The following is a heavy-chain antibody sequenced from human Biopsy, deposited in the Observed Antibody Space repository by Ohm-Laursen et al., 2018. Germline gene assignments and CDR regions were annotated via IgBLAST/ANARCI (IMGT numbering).Heavy chain of an antibody. Sequence: PGTLSLTWPVSGGSFTGHYWTWIRQPPGKGLEWIGHISHTGYTSYKSSLKSRVTISLDTSRKHFSLRLTSLAAADTAVYYCARGSNEYGGLYFPHWGQGTLVTVSS. CDR1: GGSFTGHY. D-gene: IGHD4-23*01. CDR2: ISHTGYT. V-gene: IGHV4-59*11. J-gene: IGHJ1*01. CDR3: ARGSNEYGGLYFPH.